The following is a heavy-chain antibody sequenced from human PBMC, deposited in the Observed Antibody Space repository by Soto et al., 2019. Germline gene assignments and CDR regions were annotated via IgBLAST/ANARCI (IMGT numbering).Heavy chain of an antibody. CDR3: ASGYCSSTSCCAHDAFGLHDAFDI. D-gene: IGHD2-2*01. CDR1: GYSFTSYW. J-gene: IGHJ3*02. V-gene: IGHV5-51*01. Sequence: GESLKISCKGSGYSFTSYWIGWVRQMPGKGLEWMGIIYPGDSDTRYSPSFQGQVTISADKSISTAYLQWSSLKASDTAMYYCASGYCSSTSCCAHDAFGLHDAFDIWAQGTMVTFSS. CDR2: IYPGDSDT.